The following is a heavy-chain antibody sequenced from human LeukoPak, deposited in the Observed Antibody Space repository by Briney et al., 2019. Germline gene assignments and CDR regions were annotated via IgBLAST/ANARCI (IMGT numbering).Heavy chain of an antibody. CDR2: IYYTGTT. CDR3: ARAPAMVRGVIILRFDP. Sequence: SETLSLTCTVSGGSISDHYWTWIRQPPEKGLEWIGFIYYTGTTKYNPSLKSRVTISVDTSKNQFSLNLTSVTAADTAVYYCARAPAMVRGVIILRFDPWGQGTLVTVSS. V-gene: IGHV4-59*11. CDR1: GGSISDHY. J-gene: IGHJ5*02. D-gene: IGHD3-10*01.